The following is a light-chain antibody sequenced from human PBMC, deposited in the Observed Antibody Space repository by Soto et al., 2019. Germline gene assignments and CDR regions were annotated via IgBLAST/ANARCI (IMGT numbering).Light chain of an antibody. V-gene: IGKV4-1*01. Sequence: DIVMTQSPDSLAVSLGEMATIDCKSRQSXXYSANNNNYLAWYQQKPGQTPKMXIYWASTREYGVPDRFSGSGSGTDFSLTISSLQAEDVAVYYCHQYYNTPFTFGGGTKVDIK. J-gene: IGKJ4*01. CDR1: QSXXYSANNNNY. CDR2: WAS. CDR3: HQYYNTPFT.